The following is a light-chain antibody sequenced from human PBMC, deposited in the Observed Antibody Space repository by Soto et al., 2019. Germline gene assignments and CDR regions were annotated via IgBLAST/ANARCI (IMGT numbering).Light chain of an antibody. J-gene: IGKJ5*01. CDR3: QQANSFPVT. V-gene: IGKV3-15*01. Sequence: IVMTQSPATLSVSPGERVTLSCRASQSISSNLAWYQQKPGQAPRLLIYGASSLQSGVPSRFSGSGSGTDFTLTISSLQPEDFATYYCQQANSFPVTFGQGTRLEIK. CDR2: GAS. CDR1: QSISSN.